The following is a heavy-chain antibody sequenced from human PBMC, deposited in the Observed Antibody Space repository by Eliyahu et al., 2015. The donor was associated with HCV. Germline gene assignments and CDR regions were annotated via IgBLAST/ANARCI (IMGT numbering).Heavy chain of an antibody. J-gene: IGHJ4*02. Sequence: QLQLQESGPGLVKPSETLSLTCAVSDDSXSSYYWSWIRQPPGKGLEWIGNIYYSGSTNYNPSLESRVTISVNTSKNQVSLRLSSVTAADTAVYYCATHFDFWNGYPYYFTSWGQGTLVTVSS. CDR3: ATHFDFWNGYPYYFTS. CDR2: IYYSGST. CDR1: DDSXSSYY. D-gene: IGHD3-3*01. V-gene: IGHV4-59*08.